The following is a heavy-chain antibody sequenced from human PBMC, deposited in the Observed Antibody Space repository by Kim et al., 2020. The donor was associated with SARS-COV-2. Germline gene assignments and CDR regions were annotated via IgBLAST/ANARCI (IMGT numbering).Heavy chain of an antibody. Sequence: TNYNPPLKSRVTISVDTSKNQVSLKLSSVTAADTAVYYCARDRTTVKFDYWGQGTLVTVSS. CDR2: T. J-gene: IGHJ4*02. V-gene: IGHV4-59*01. CDR3: ARDRTTVKFDY. D-gene: IGHD4-17*01.